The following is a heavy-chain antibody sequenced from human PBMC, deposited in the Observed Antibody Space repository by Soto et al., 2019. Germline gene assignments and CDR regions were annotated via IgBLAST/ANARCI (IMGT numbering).Heavy chain of an antibody. J-gene: IGHJ4*02. CDR1: GFTFSSYA. CDR2: ISGSGGST. D-gene: IGHD5-12*01. V-gene: IGHV3-23*01. CDR3: AKENVRGGYSGYDLGIYYFDY. Sequence: EVQLLESGGGLVQPGGSLRLSCAASGFTFSSYAMSWVRQAPGKGLEWVSAISGSGGSTYYADSVKGRFTISRDNSKNTLYLQMNSLRAEDTAVYYCAKENVRGGYSGYDLGIYYFDYWGQGTLVTVSS.